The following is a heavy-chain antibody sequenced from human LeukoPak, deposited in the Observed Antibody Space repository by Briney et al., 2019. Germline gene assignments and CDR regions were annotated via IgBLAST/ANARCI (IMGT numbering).Heavy chain of an antibody. CDR3: ARSHMYGDYGEDV. CDR1: GFTFDDYA. Sequence: PGRSLRLSCAASGFTFDDYAMHWVRQAPGKGLEWVSGISWNSGSIGYADSVKGRFTISRDNANNTLYLQMNSLRAEDAATYYCARSHMYGDYGEDVWGHGTLVAVSS. D-gene: IGHD2-21*01. CDR2: ISWNSGSI. V-gene: IGHV3-9*01. J-gene: IGHJ3*01.